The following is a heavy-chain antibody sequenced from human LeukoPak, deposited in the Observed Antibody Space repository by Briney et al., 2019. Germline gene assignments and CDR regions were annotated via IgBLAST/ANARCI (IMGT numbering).Heavy chain of an antibody. D-gene: IGHD4-23*01. J-gene: IGHJ6*02. Sequence: ASVKVSCKASGYTFINFAMHWVRQAPGQRLEWVGWINAGNDDTKYSQKFQGRVTITRDTSASTVYMELSSLRSEDTAVYYCARDWSAIGGGGMDVWGQGTTVTVSS. CDR2: INAGNDDT. V-gene: IGHV1-3*01. CDR1: GYTFINFA. CDR3: ARDWSAIGGGGMDV.